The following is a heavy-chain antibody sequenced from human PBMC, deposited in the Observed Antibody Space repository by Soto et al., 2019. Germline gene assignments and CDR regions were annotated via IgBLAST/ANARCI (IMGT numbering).Heavy chain of an antibody. CDR1: CGSISSSSYY. D-gene: IGHD6-19*01. CDR3: LRIRIAVALNYFDY. V-gene: IGHV4-39*01. J-gene: IGHJ4*02. CDR2: IYYSGST. Sequence: SETLSLTCTVSCGSISSSSYYWGWIRQPPGKGLEWIGSIYYSGSTYYNPSLKSRVTISVDTSKNQFSLKLSSVTAADTAVYYCLRIRIAVALNYFDYWGQGTLVTVSP.